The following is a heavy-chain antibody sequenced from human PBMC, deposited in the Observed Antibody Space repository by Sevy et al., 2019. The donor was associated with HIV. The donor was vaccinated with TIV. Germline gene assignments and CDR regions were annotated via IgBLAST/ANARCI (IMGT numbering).Heavy chain of an antibody. CDR1: GFTFSSYS. Sequence: GGSLRLSCAASGFTFSSYSMNWVRQAPGKGLEWVSSISSSSSYIYYADSVKGRFTISRDNAKNSLYLQMNSLRAEDTAVYYGARDPRIAAARKKAEYFQHWGQGTLVTVSS. CDR2: ISSSSSYI. V-gene: IGHV3-21*01. CDR3: ARDPRIAAARKKAEYFQH. D-gene: IGHD6-13*01. J-gene: IGHJ1*01.